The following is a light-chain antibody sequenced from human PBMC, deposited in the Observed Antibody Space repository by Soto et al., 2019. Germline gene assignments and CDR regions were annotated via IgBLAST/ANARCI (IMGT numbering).Light chain of an antibody. CDR1: SSNIGNNY. V-gene: IGLV1-51*02. Sequence: QSVLTQPPSVSADPGQKVTISCSGSSSNIGNNYVSWYQQLPGTAPKLLIYKNNERPSGIPDRFSGSKSGTSATLGITGLQTGDEADYYCGTWDSSLSAAGVFGGGTKLTVL. J-gene: IGLJ2*01. CDR2: KNN. CDR3: GTWDSSLSAAGV.